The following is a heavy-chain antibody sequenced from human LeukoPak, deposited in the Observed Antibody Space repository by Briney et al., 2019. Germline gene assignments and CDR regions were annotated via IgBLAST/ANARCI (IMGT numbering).Heavy chain of an antibody. J-gene: IGHJ4*02. CDR1: GFTFSSYG. D-gene: IGHD5-18*01. CDR3: ARGGSGTAMAHDY. V-gene: IGHV3-33*01. Sequence: GGSLRLSCAASGFTFSSYGMHWVRQAPGKGLEWVAVIWYDGSNKYYADSVKGRFTISRDNSKNTLYLQMNSLRAEDTAVYFCARGGSGTAMAHDYWGQGTLVTVSS. CDR2: IWYDGSNK.